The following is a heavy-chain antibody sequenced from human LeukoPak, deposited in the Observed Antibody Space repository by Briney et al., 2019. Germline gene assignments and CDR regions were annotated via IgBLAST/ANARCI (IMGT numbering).Heavy chain of an antibody. J-gene: IGHJ5*02. CDR1: GYSFTSYW. CDR2: IYPGDSDT. D-gene: IGHD3-22*01. V-gene: IGHV5-51*01. Sequence: GESLKTSCKGSGYSFTSYWIGWVRQMPGKGLEWMGIIYPGDSDTRYSPSFQGQVTISADKSISTAYLQWSSLKASDTAMYYCARRVSSGYYYSIPSNWFDPWGQGTLVTVSS. CDR3: ARRVSSGYYYSIPSNWFDP.